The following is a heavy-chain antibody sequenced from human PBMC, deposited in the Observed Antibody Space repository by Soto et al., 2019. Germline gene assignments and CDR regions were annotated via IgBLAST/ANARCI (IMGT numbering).Heavy chain of an antibody. D-gene: IGHD2-15*01. J-gene: IGHJ6*03. CDR1: GGSISSYY. Sequence: SETLSLTCTVSGGSISSYYWSWIRQPPGKGLEWIGYIYYSGSTNYNPSLKSRVTISVDTSKNQFSLKLSSVTAADTAVYYCARRGYCSGGSCYEYYYMDVWGKGTTVTVSS. CDR2: IYYSGST. CDR3: ARRGYCSGGSCYEYYYMDV. V-gene: IGHV4-59*08.